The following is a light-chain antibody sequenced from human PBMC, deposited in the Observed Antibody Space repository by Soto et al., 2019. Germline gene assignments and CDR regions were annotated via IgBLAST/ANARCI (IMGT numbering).Light chain of an antibody. CDR1: QSVSSN. J-gene: IGKJ5*01. Sequence: EIVMTQSPATLSLSPGERATLSCRASQSVSSNLAWYQRKPGQAPRLLIYGASSRATGIPDRFSGSGSGTDFTLTISRLEPEDFAVYYCQQYGSSPSITFGQGTRLEIK. CDR3: QQYGSSPSIT. CDR2: GAS. V-gene: IGKV3-20*01.